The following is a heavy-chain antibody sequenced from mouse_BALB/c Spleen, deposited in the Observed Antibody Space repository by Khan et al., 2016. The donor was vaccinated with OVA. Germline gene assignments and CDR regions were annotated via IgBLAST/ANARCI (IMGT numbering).Heavy chain of an antibody. Sequence: VQLQESGPGLVAPSQSLSITCTISGFSFTNYGIHWVRQPPGKGLEWLVVIWSDGSTSYNSALKSRLSISRDNSKSQVFLRMNSIQTDDTAMYYCARHTYIHSNIMDYWGQGTAVIVSS. CDR3: ARHTYIHSNIMDY. V-gene: IGHV2-6-1*01. J-gene: IGHJ4*01. D-gene: IGHD1-2*01. CDR1: GFSFTNYG. CDR2: IWSDGST.